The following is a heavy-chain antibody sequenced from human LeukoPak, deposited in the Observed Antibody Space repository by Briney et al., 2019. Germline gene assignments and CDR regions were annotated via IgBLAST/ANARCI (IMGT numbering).Heavy chain of an antibody. CDR2: IWYDGSNK. Sequence: GGSLRLSCAASGFTFSSYGMHWVRQAPGKGLEWVAVIWYDGSNKYYADSVKGRFTISRDNSKNTLYLQMNSLRAEDTAVYYCAKDPEYSSGWYLDYWGQGTLVTVSS. CDR1: GFTFSSYG. V-gene: IGHV3-33*06. CDR3: AKDPEYSSGWYLDY. D-gene: IGHD6-19*01. J-gene: IGHJ4*02.